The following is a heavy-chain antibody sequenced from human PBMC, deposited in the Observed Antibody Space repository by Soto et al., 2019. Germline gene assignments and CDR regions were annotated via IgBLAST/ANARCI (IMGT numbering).Heavy chain of an antibody. D-gene: IGHD4-17*01. CDR2: ISYDGSNK. V-gene: IGHV3-30*18. J-gene: IGHJ6*02. Sequence: QAQLVESGGGVVQPGRSLRLSCAAFGFTFSSYGMHWVRQAPGKGLEWVAVISYDGSNKYYADSVKGRFTLSRDNSKNTLYLQMNSLRAEDTAMYYCAKASYGDYHSYYYYYYGMDVWGQGTTVTVS. CDR1: GFTFSSYG. CDR3: AKASYGDYHSYYYYYYGMDV.